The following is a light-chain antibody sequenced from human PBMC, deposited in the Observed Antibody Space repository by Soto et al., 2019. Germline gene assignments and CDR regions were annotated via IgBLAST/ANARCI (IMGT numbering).Light chain of an antibody. CDR2: DNN. J-gene: IGLJ3*02. CDR3: GTWDTSLSAEV. V-gene: IGLV1-51*01. Sequence: QAVLTQPPSVSAAPGQKVTISCSGSSSNIENNYVSWYQQLPGRAPKLLIYDNNKRPSGIPDRFSGSKSGTSATLGITGLQTGDEADYYCGTWDTSLSAEVFGGGTKLTVL. CDR1: SSNIENNY.